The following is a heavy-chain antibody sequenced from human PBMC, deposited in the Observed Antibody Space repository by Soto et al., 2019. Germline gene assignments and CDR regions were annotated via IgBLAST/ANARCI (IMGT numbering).Heavy chain of an antibody. CDR3: ARAPSLSNWNDGHYMDV. CDR1: GYTFTSYG. V-gene: IGHV1-18*01. D-gene: IGHD1-1*01. J-gene: IGHJ6*03. CDR2: ISPYIGNA. Sequence: ASVKVSCKASGYTFTSYGISWVRQAPGQGLEWMGRISPYIGNANYAQKFQGRVTITADKSTSTAYMELSSLRSEDTAVYYCARAPSLSNWNDGHYMDVWGKGTTVTVSS.